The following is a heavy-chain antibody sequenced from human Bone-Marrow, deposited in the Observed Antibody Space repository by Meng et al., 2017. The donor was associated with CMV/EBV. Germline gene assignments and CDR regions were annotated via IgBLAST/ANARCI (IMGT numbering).Heavy chain of an antibody. V-gene: IGHV3-21*01. D-gene: IGHD2-2*01. CDR3: ARDSVPAHKTGDFHDYFYGMAV. CDR1: GFTFNSYS. Sequence: LSLTCAASGFTFNSYSMDWVRQAPGKGLEWVSSISTSGNYIYYADSLKGRFTISKDNAKNSLYLQMNSLRGEDTAVYFCARDSVPAHKTGDFHDYFYGMAVWGQGNTVHVAS. J-gene: IGHJ6*02. CDR2: ISTSGNYI.